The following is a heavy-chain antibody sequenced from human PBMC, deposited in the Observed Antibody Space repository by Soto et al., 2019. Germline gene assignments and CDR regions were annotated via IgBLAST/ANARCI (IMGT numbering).Heavy chain of an antibody. D-gene: IGHD3-22*01. J-gene: IGHJ3*02. V-gene: IGHV1-3*01. CDR3: ARVRTMIVVAALPNDAFDI. CDR2: INAGNWNT. Sequence: RLEWMGWINAGNWNTKYSQKFQGRVTITRDTSASTAYMELSSLRSEDTAVYCCARVRTMIVVAALPNDAFDIFCQGTMVTDSS.